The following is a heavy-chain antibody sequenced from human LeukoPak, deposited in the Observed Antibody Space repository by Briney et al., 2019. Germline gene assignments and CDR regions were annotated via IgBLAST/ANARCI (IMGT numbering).Heavy chain of an antibody. V-gene: IGHV3-21*01. D-gene: IGHD4-23*01. CDR2: ISSSSSYI. CDR3: AREGYGGMGFDY. J-gene: IGHJ4*02. CDR1: GFTFSSYS. Sequence: GGSLRLSCAASGFTFSSYSMNWVRQAPGKGLEWVSSISSSSSYIYYADSVKGRFTISRDNAKNSLYLQMNSLRAEDTAVYYCAREGYGGMGFDYWGQGTLVTVSS.